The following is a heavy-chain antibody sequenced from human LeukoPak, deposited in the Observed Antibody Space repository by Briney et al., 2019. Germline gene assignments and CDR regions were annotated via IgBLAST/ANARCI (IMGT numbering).Heavy chain of an antibody. V-gene: IGHV3-9*01. CDR2: ISWNSGSK. CDR3: AKDRTRGFYYYYGMDV. J-gene: IGHJ6*02. Sequence: PGGSLRLSCVASGFTFDDFAMHWVRQVPGNGLEWVSGISWNSGSKGYADSVKGRFTISRDNAENSLSLQMNSLRPEDTALYYCAKDRTRGFYYYYGMDVWGQGTTVTVSS. CDR1: GFTFDDFA.